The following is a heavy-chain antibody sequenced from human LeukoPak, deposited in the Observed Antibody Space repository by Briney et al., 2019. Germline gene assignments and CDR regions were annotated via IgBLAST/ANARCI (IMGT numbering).Heavy chain of an antibody. D-gene: IGHD3-10*01. CDR2: IYSGGTT. CDR3: ARGFNRGFDP. J-gene: IGHJ5*02. V-gene: IGHV3-23*03. Sequence: GGSLRLSCAASGFTFSSYAISWVRQAPGKGLEWVSVIYSGGTTYYADSVKGRFTFSRDNSKNMLHLQMNSLRAEDTAVYYCARGFNRGFDPWGQGTLVIVSS. CDR1: GFTFSSYA.